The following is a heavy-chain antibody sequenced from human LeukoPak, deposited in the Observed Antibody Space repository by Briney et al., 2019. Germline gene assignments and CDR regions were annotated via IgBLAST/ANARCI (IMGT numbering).Heavy chain of an antibody. V-gene: IGHV1-18*01. Sequence: ASVKVSCKASGYTFSNYGISWVRQAPGQGLEWMGWINVYNGNTYYAQNLQGRVTMTTHTSTSTAYMELRSLRSDDTAVYYCARGYCSDTNCYRKYYYYYMDVWGKGTTATVSS. CDR2: INVYNGNT. CDR1: GYTFSNYG. CDR3: ARGYCSDTNCYRKYYYYYMDV. J-gene: IGHJ6*03. D-gene: IGHD2-15*01.